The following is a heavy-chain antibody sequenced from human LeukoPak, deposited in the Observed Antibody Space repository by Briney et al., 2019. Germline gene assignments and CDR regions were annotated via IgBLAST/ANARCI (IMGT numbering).Heavy chain of an antibody. CDR2: ISWNSGST. Sequence: GGSLRLSCAASGFTFDVYAMHWVRQAPGKGLEWVSGISWNSGSTGYADSVKGRFTISRDNAKNSLYLQMNNLRPEDMALYYCAKSRTTTSGYYNFDSWGQGTLVTVSS. J-gene: IGHJ4*02. D-gene: IGHD3-22*01. CDR3: AKSRTTTSGYYNFDS. V-gene: IGHV3-9*03. CDR1: GFTFDVYA.